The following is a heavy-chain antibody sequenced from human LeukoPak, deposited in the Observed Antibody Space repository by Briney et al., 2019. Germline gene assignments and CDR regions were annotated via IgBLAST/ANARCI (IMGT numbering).Heavy chain of an antibody. CDR2: ISGPNGNA. D-gene: IGHD4-11*01. V-gene: IGHV1-18*01. CDR3: ARAGAVLTTHFNG. Sequence: ASVKVSCTASGYSFTNYGISWVRQAPGQGLEWMGWISGPNGNANCAQILQGRVSLTTDTSTSTAYMELRSLRSDDTAIYYCARAGAVLTTHFNGWGQGTLVVVSS. CDR1: GYSFTNYG. J-gene: IGHJ4*02.